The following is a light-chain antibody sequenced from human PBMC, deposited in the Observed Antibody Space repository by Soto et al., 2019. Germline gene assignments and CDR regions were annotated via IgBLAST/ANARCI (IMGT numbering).Light chain of an antibody. CDR2: DSS. CDR3: QQRGSWPPLT. V-gene: IGKV3-11*01. J-gene: IGKJ4*01. CDR1: QSVANY. Sequence: EVVSTQSPATLSLSPGERATLSCRASQSVANYIAWYQKRPGQSPRLLIYDSSNRATGIPARFTGSGSGTDFTLTISSLEPEDFAVYYCQQRGSWPPLTFGGGTKVEIK.